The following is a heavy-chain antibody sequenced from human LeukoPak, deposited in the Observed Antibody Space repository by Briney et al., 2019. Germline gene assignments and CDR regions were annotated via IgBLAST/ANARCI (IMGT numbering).Heavy chain of an antibody. D-gene: IGHD6-25*01. J-gene: IGHJ4*02. CDR1: GFPFSSFG. CDR3: VRDGGGGYNQIDY. V-gene: IGHV3-33*01. CDR2: LVYDGII. Sequence: GGSLRLSCAASGFPFSSFGMHWVRQAPGKGLEWVARLVYDGIINYGDFAKGRFTISRDNSKSTLYLQMNSLRLEDTAVYYCVRDGGGGYNQIDYWGQGILVTVSS.